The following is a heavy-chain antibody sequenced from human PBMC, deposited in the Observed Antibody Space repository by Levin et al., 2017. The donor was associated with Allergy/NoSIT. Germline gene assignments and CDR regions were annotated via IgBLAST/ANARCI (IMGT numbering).Heavy chain of an antibody. CDR1: GFTFNNYA. J-gene: IGHJ4*02. CDR3: AKDAIRGSDQPYYFDY. D-gene: IGHD6-19*01. Sequence: GGSLRLSCAASGFTFNNYAMSWVRQAPGKGLEWVSAILNSGVGTYYADSVKGRFTISRDNSKNTMYLQTNSLRAEDTAVYFCAKDAIRGSDQPYYFDYWGQGTLVTASS. V-gene: IGHV3-23*01. CDR2: ILNSGVGT.